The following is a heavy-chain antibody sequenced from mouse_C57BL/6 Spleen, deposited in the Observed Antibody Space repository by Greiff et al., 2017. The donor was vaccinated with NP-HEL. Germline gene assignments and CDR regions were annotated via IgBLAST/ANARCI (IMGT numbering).Heavy chain of an antibody. Sequence: DVMLVESGGGLVKPGGSLKLSCAASGFTFSDYGMHWVRQAPEKGLEWVAYISSGSSTIYYADTVKGRFTISRDNAKNTLFLQMTSLRSEDTAMYYCAKNGNYYGSRFAMDYWGQGTSVTVSS. D-gene: IGHD1-1*01. CDR3: AKNGNYYGSRFAMDY. J-gene: IGHJ4*01. CDR2: ISSGSSTI. V-gene: IGHV5-17*01. CDR1: GFTFSDYG.